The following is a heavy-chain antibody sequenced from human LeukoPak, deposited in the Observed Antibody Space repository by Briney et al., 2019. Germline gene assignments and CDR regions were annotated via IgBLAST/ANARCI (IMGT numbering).Heavy chain of an antibody. Sequence: ASVKVSCKASRYTFTSYGISWVRPAPGQGLEWMGWISAYNGNTNNAQKLQGRVTMTTDTSTSTAYMELRSLRSDDTAVYYCARFRGPPWIASSFDRRDYYFDYWGQGTLVTVSS. CDR1: RYTFTSYG. D-gene: IGHD2-21*01. CDR2: ISAYNGNT. J-gene: IGHJ4*02. CDR3: ARFRGPPWIASSFDRRDYYFDY. V-gene: IGHV1-18*01.